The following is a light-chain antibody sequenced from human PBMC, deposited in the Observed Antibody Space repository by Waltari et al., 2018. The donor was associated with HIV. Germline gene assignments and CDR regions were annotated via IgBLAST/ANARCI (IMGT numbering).Light chain of an antibody. Sequence: DIQLTQSPSSLSASVGDRVTISCRASQSISTYLNWYQHRPGKAPYLLIYTASSLYSGVPSKFSGGGSGTDFTLTISSLQPEDFATYYCQQSYSVPYTFGQGTKLEIK. J-gene: IGKJ2*01. CDR2: TAS. CDR3: QQSYSVPYT. CDR1: QSISTY. V-gene: IGKV1-39*01.